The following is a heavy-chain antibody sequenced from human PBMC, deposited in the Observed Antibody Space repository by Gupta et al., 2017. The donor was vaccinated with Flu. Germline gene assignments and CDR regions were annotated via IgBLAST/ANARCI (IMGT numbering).Heavy chain of an antibody. CDR1: GGSISSYY. D-gene: IGHD4-17*01. J-gene: IGHJ5*02. Sequence: QVQLQESGPGLVKPSETLSLTCTVPGGSISSYYWSWCRQPAGQGLESIGRIYTSGSTNYNPALKSRGTMSVDTSKNQFSLKLSSVTAADTAVYYCARGPTMTTVTRILIVESPDGVNWFDPGGQGTLVTVSS. CDR2: IYTSGST. CDR3: ARGPTMTTVTRILIVESPDGVNWFDP. V-gene: IGHV4-4*07.